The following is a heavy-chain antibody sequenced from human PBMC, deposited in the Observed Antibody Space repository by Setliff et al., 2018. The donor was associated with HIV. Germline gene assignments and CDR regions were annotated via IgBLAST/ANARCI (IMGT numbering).Heavy chain of an antibody. CDR1: GGSFSGYY. V-gene: IGHV4-34*01. CDR2: INHSGST. CDR3: ARGFGDLVS. J-gene: IGHJ4*02. D-gene: IGHD4-17*01. Sequence: PSETLSLTCAVYGGSFSGYYWSWIRQPPGKGLEWIGEINHSGSTNYNPSLKSRVTISVDTSKNQFSLKLTSVTAADTAVYYCARGFGDLVSWGQGTLGTVSS.